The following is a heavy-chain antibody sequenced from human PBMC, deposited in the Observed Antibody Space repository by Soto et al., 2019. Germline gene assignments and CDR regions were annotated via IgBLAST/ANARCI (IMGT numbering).Heavy chain of an antibody. CDR3: ARDRPLGYYYGSGHPQGDYYYGMDV. D-gene: IGHD3-10*01. V-gene: IGHV3-7*03. CDR1: GFTFSSYW. CDR2: IKQDGSEK. Sequence: AGGSLRLSCAASGFTFSSYWMSWVRQAPGKGLEWVANIKQDGSEKYYVDSVKGRFTISRDNAKNSLYLQMNSLRAEDTAVYYCARDRPLGYYYGSGHPQGDYYYGMDVWGQGTTVTVSS. J-gene: IGHJ6*02.